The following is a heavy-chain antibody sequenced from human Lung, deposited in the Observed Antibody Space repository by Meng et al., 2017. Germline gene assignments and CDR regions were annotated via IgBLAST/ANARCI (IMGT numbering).Heavy chain of an antibody. CDR3: ARGTPGRSYSDF. D-gene: IGHD3-10*01. CDR1: DYTSTGYG. J-gene: IGHJ4*02. V-gene: IGHV1-18*04. CDR2: LGAHDGDR. Sequence: QVHPVQSGAEVKKPGASVKVSCKSSDYTSTGYGVSWVRQAPGQGLEWMAWLGAHDGDRSHAPRFQGRVTVTADRLTATSFMELRNLRYDDTAVYYCARGTPGRSYSDFWGQGTLVTVSS.